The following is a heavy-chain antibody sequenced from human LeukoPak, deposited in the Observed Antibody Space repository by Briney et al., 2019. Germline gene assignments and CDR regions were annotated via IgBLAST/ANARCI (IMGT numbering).Heavy chain of an antibody. CDR2: IYYSGST. V-gene: IGHV4-39*01. Sequence: KTSETLSLTCTVSGGSISSSSYYWGWIRQPPGKGLEWIGSIYYSGSTYYNPSLKSRVTISVDTSKNQFSLKLSSVTAADTAVYYCARRGIDRSRPFDPWGQGTLVTVSS. CDR1: GGSISSSSYY. J-gene: IGHJ5*02. CDR3: ARRGIDRSRPFDP. D-gene: IGHD2-15*01.